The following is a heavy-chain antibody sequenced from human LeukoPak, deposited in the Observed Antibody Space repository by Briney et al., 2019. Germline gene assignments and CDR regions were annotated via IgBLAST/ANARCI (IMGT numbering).Heavy chain of an antibody. J-gene: IGHJ4*02. CDR2: IRHDGSLK. CDR1: GLTFSGFE. V-gene: IGHV3-48*03. CDR3: ARRFRD. Sequence: GGSLRLPCIGSGLTFSGFELNWVRQAPGKGLEWVAYIRHDGSLKTYADSMRGRFTISRDDAKNSVYLQMDSLRVEDTATYYCARRFRDWGRGILVTVSS.